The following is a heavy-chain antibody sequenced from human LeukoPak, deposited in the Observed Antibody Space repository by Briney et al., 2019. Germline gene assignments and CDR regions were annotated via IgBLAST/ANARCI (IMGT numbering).Heavy chain of an antibody. CDR2: ISNDGSRK. CDR3: ARDLVNVVVVPAAMALDSYYYYGMDV. Sequence: PGGSLRLSCAPSGFTFSRHGMHWVRQAPGKGLEWVAIISNDGSRKYYAHSVEGRFTISRDNSKNTLYLQMDSLRAEDTAVYYCARDLVNVVVVPAAMALDSYYYYGMDVWGQGTTVTVSS. J-gene: IGHJ6*02. V-gene: IGHV3-30*03. D-gene: IGHD2-2*01. CDR1: GFTFSRHG.